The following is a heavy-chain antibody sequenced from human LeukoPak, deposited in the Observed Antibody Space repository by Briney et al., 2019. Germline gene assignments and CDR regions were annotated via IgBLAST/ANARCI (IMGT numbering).Heavy chain of an antibody. V-gene: IGHV1-69*13. Sequence: SVKVSCKASGGTFSSHAISWVRQAPGQGLEWMGGIIPIFGTANYAQKFQGRVTITADESTSTAYMELSSLRSEDTAVYYCATRNTYSSSWYGWGQGTLVTVSS. CDR1: GGTFSSHA. CDR2: IIPIFGTA. J-gene: IGHJ4*02. CDR3: ATRNTYSSSWYG. D-gene: IGHD6-13*01.